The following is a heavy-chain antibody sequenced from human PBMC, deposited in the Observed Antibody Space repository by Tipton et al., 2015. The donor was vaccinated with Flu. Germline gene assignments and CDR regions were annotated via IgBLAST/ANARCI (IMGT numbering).Heavy chain of an antibody. CDR1: GGSISSYY. D-gene: IGHD1-7*01. J-gene: IGHJ4*02. CDR3: ARGSVILELPDY. Sequence: TLSLTCTVSGGSISSYYWSWIRQPPGKGLEWIGYIYYSGSTNYNPSLKSRVTISVDTSKNQFSLKLSSVTAADTAVYYCARGSVILELPDYWGQGTLVTVSS. V-gene: IGHV4-59*01. CDR2: IYYSGST.